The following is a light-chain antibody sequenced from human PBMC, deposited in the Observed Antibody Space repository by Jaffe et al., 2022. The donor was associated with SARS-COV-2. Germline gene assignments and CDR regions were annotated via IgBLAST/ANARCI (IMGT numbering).Light chain of an antibody. CDR3: HQYNSWPT. V-gene: IGKV3-15*01. Sequence: EIVMTQSPATLSVSPGERATLSCRASQSVSSNLAWYQQKPGQAPRLLMYGASSRATGIPARFSGSGSGTEFTLTISSLQSEDFAVYYCHQYNSWPTFGPGTKVDIK. CDR1: QSVSSN. J-gene: IGKJ3*01. CDR2: GAS.